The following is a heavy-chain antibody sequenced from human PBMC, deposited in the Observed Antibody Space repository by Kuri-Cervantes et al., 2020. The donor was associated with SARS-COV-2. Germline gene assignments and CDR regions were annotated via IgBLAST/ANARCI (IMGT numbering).Heavy chain of an antibody. D-gene: IGHD7-27*01. CDR2: ISSSSSYI. V-gene: IGHV3-21*01. CDR1: GFTFSSYS. Sequence: ETLSLTCAASGFTFSSYSMNWVRQAPGKGLEWVSSISSSSSYIYYADSVKGRFTISRDNSKNTLYLQMNSLRAEDTAVYYCAREKLGIGAFDIWGQGTMVTVSS. J-gene: IGHJ3*02. CDR3: AREKLGIGAFDI.